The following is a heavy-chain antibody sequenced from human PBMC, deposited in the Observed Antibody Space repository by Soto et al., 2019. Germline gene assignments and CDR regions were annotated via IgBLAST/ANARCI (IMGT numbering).Heavy chain of an antibody. Sequence: FLRLSCAASGFALSGYWMTWVRQAPGKGLEWVASINPDGTLKYYVDSVKGRFTISRDNADNSLFLQMISLRVEDTAVYYCAKDIVVVVAATRQDYWGQGTLVTVSS. CDR3: AKDIVVVVAATRQDY. V-gene: IGHV3-7*03. CDR2: INPDGTLK. D-gene: IGHD2-15*01. J-gene: IGHJ4*02. CDR1: GFALSGYW.